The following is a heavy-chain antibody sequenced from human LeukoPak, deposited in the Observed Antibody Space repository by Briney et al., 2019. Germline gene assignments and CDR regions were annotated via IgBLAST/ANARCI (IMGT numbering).Heavy chain of an antibody. V-gene: IGHV1-2*02. Sequence: GASVKVSCKASGYTFTGYYMHWVRQAPGQGLEWMGWSNPNSGGTNYAQKFQGRVTMIRDTSITTAYMELSSLRSEDTAVYYCARDRLMPEEDYYDSSGSHIWGQGTMVTVSS. CDR3: ARDRLMPEEDYYDSSGSHI. D-gene: IGHD3-22*01. CDR1: GYTFTGYY. J-gene: IGHJ3*02. CDR2: SNPNSGGT.